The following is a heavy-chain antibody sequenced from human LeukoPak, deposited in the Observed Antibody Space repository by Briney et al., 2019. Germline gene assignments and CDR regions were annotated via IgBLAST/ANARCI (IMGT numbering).Heavy chain of an antibody. CDR3: ARSRMGYSGHDCGGDCYLGPFDP. Sequence: TASETLSLTCTVSGGSISSYYWSWIRQPPGKGLEWIGYIYYSGSTNYNPSLKSRVTISVDTSKNQFSLKLSSVTAADTAVYYCARSRMGYSGHDCGGDCYLGPFDPWGQGTLVTVSS. CDR1: GGSISSYY. D-gene: IGHD2-21*02. CDR2: IYYSGST. V-gene: IGHV4-59*12. J-gene: IGHJ5*02.